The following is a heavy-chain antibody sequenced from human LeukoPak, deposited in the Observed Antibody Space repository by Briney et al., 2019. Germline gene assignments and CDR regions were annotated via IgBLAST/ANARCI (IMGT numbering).Heavy chain of an antibody. CDR1: GYTFSTCD. V-gene: IGHV1-8*01. J-gene: IGHJ4*02. CDR2: INPNSGNT. D-gene: IGHD1-1*01. CDR3: ARVLGSISH. Sequence: GSVKVSCKASGYTFSTCDINWVRQATGQGLEWMAWINPNSGNTGFAHKFQGRVTMTRDTSINTAYMQLSSLRSEDTAVYYCARVLGSISHWGQGTLVTVSS.